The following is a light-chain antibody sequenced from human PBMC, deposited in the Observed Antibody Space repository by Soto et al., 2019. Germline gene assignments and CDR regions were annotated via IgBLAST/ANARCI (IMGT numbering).Light chain of an antibody. J-gene: IGKJ1*01. Sequence: DIQMTQSPSTLSASVGDRVTITCRASQSVDTCLAWYQQKPGKAPHLLIYKASSLETGVPSRFSGSGSVTEFTLTISSPQPADFANYYCQQFYRYPWTFGQGTKVEIK. CDR3: QQFYRYPWT. V-gene: IGKV1-5*03. CDR2: KAS. CDR1: QSVDTC.